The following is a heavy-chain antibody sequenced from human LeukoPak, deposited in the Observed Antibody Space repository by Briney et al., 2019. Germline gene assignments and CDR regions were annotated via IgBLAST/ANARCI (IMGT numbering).Heavy chain of an antibody. J-gene: IGHJ3*01. CDR2: VSKSGST. Sequence: PSETLSLTCTVSGGSITSHFWTWIRQAPGKGLEWVGNVSKSGSTNYNPSLQSRITISVDTSKNQFFLKLTSMTAADTAVYFCARDDYGVFDAFDVWGQGTEVTVSS. V-gene: IGHV4-4*08. D-gene: IGHD3-16*01. CDR1: GGSITSHF. CDR3: ARDDYGVFDAFDV.